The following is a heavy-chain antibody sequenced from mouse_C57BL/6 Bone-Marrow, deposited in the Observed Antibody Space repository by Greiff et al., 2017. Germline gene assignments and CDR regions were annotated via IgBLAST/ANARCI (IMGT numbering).Heavy chain of an antibody. J-gene: IGHJ1*03. CDR3: ASDYYGSNWYFDV. Sequence: EVQGVESVAELVRPGASVKLSCTASGFNIKNTYMHWVKQRPEQGLEWIGRIDPANGNTKYAPKFQGKATITADTSSNTAYLQLSSLTSEDTAIYYCASDYYGSNWYFDVWGTGTTVTVSS. V-gene: IGHV14-3*01. CDR1: GFNIKNTY. D-gene: IGHD1-1*01. CDR2: IDPANGNT.